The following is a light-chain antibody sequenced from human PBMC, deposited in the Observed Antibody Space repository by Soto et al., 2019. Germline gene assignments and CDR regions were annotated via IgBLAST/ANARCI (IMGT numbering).Light chain of an antibody. CDR2: GAS. J-gene: IGKJ4*01. V-gene: IGKV3D-15*01. Sequence: EIVMTQSPATLSVSRGERATLSCRASQSVSSYLAWYQQKPGQAPRLLIYGASTRATGITARFSGSGSGTELPLTISSLQSEDFAGYYCQQYNNWPLTFGGGTKVEIK. CDR1: QSVSSY. CDR3: QQYNNWPLT.